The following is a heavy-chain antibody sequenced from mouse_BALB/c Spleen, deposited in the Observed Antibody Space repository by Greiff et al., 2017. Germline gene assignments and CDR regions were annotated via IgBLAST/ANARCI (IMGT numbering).Heavy chain of an antibody. V-gene: IGHV1-18*01. CDR1: GYTFTDYN. Sequence: EVQLQQSGPELVKPGASVTIPCKASGYTFTDYNMDWVKQSHGKSLEWIGDINPNNGGTIYNQKFKGKATLTVDKSSSTAYMELRSLTSEDTAVYYCARSDGYYEDYYAMDYWGQGTSVTVSS. CDR2: INPNNGGT. D-gene: IGHD2-3*01. J-gene: IGHJ4*01. CDR3: ARSDGYYEDYYAMDY.